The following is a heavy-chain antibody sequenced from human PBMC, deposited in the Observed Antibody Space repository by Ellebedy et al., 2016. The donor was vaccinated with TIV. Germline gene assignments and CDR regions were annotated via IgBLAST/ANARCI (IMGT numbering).Heavy chain of an antibody. D-gene: IGHD3-10*01. CDR2: INPKSGDT. CDR1: GYTFTNFD. CDR3: TTGGTKGEDN. J-gene: IGHJ4*02. V-gene: IGHV1-8*01. Sequence: AASVKVSCKASGYTFTNFDINWVRQASGQGLEWMGWINPKSGDTVYSQKFQGRLTMTTNTPMTTAYMDLTDLTSEDTAVYYCTTGGTKGEDNWGQGTLVIVSS.